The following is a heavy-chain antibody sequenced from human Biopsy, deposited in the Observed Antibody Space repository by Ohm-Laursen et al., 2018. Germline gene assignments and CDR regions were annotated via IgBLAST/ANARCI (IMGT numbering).Heavy chain of an antibody. CDR3: ARDPGYDSWSGSDPFDI. Sequence: GASVKVSCKTSGYTFTAYGISWVRQAPGQGLEWMGWISTYNDDTNIAQKFQGRVSMTTDTSTRTAYMELRSLRSGDTAIYFCARDPGYDSWSGSDPFDIWAKGHWSPS. CDR1: GYTFTAYG. D-gene: IGHD3-3*01. CDR2: ISTYNDDT. V-gene: IGHV1-18*04. J-gene: IGHJ3*02.